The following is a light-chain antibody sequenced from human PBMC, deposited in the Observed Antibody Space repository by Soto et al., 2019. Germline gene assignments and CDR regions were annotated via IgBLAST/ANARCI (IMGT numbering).Light chain of an antibody. Sequence: EIVMTQSPATLSVSPGERATLSCRASQSFSNNLAWYQQKPGQAPRLLIYGASTRATGIQARFSGSGSGTEFTLTINSLQSEDFAVYYCQQYNNWPGTFGQGTKV. CDR1: QSFSNN. V-gene: IGKV3-15*01. J-gene: IGKJ1*01. CDR3: QQYNNWPGT. CDR2: GAS.